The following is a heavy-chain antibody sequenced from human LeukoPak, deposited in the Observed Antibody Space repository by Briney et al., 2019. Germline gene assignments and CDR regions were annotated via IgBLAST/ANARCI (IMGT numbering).Heavy chain of an antibody. CDR3: AKGRCSGGSCRWAFDY. V-gene: IGHV3-23*01. Sequence: GGSLRLSCAASGFTFSSYAMSWVRQAPGKELEWVSAFSGSGDITYYADSVKGRFTISRDNSKNTLYLQMNSLRAEDTAVYYCAKGRCSGGSCRWAFDYWGQGTLVTVSS. CDR2: FSGSGDIT. CDR1: GFTFSSYA. J-gene: IGHJ4*02. D-gene: IGHD2-15*01.